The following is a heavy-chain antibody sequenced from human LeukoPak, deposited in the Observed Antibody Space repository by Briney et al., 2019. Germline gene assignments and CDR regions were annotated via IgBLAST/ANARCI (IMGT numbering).Heavy chain of an antibody. CDR2: ISFDGSNK. V-gene: IGHV3-30-3*01. CDR3: ARDRYDIP. Sequence: GGSLRLSCAASGFIFSNFAMHWVRQAPGKGLEWVAVISFDGSNKYYADSVKGRFTLSRDNSKNTVYLQMNSLRGEDTAVYYCARDRYDIPWGQGTLVTVSS. D-gene: IGHD3-9*01. J-gene: IGHJ5*02. CDR1: GFIFSNFA.